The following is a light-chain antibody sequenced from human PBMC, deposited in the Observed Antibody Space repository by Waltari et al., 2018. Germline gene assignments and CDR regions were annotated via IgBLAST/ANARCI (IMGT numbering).Light chain of an antibody. J-gene: IGLJ2*01. V-gene: IGLV2-14*03. CDR3: SSYTSSSTLVV. Sequence: QSALTQPASVSGSPGQSITISCTGTSSAVGGSNYVSRYQQHPGKAPKLMIYDVSNRPSGVSNRFSGSKSGNTASLTISGLQAEDEADYYCSSYTSSSTLVVFGGGTKLTVL. CDR2: DVS. CDR1: SSAVGGSNY.